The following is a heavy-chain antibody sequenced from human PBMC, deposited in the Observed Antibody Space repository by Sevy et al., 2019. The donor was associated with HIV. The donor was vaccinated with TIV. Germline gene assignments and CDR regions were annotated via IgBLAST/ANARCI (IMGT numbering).Heavy chain of an antibody. D-gene: IGHD3-22*01. CDR2: IKGSGVNT. V-gene: IGHV3-23*01. J-gene: IGHJ4*02. CDR1: GFTFGTYG. CDR3: AKVRDNIGSTFDS. Sequence: GGSLRLSCVASGFTFGTYGMNWVRQAPGKGLEWVSAIKGSGVNTYYADSVKGRFTNSRDNSKNTVYLQLNSLGAEDTAVYYCAKVRDNIGSTFDSWGQGTLVTVSS.